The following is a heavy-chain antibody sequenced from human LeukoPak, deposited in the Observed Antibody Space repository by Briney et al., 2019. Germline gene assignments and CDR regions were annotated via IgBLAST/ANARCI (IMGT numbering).Heavy chain of an antibody. Sequence: ASVKVSCKASAYTFSTYYLHWVRQAPGQGLEWMGMINPSDGSTSYAQKFQGRVAMTRDKSTSTVYMKLRSLRSEDTAVYYCARVHARDYYYYYYGMDVWGQGTTVTVSS. CDR3: ARVHARDYYYYYYGMDV. CDR2: INPSDGST. D-gene: IGHD4-11*01. V-gene: IGHV1-46*01. J-gene: IGHJ6*02. CDR1: AYTFSTYY.